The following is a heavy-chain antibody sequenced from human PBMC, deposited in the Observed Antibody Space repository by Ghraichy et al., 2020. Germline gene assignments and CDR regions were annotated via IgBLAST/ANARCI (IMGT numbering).Heavy chain of an antibody. V-gene: IGHV3-23*01. J-gene: IGHJ4*02. CDR1: GFTFSSYA. CDR2: ISGSGGST. D-gene: IGHD6-19*01. CDR3: ARAVAGTGDY. Sequence: GESLNISCAASGFTFSSYAMSWVRQAPGKGLEWVSAISGSGGSTYYADSVKGRFTISRDNSKNTLYLQMNSLRAEDTAVYYCARAVAGTGDYWGQGTLVTVSS.